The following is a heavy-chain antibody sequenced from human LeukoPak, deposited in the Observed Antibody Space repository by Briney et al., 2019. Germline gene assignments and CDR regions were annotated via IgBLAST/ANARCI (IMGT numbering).Heavy chain of an antibody. CDR1: GFTFSSYA. J-gene: IGHJ5*02. V-gene: IGHV3-53*01. CDR2: IYSGGST. Sequence: GGSLRLSCAASGFTFSSYAITWVRQTPGKGLEWVSVIYSGGSTYYADSVKGRFTISRDNSKNTLYLQMNSLRAEDTAVYYCARDQNWFDPWGQGTLVTVSS. CDR3: ARDQNWFDP.